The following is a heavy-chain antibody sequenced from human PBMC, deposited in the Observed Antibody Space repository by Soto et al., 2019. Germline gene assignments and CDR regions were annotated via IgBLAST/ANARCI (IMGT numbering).Heavy chain of an antibody. Sequence: PSETLSLTCTVSGGSISSYYWSWIRQSPGKGLEWIGYVFHSGGTNYTPSLRSRVTISVDTSKNQFSLKLNSVTAADTAVYYCATFRGMNTANTERYFDYWGQGTLVTVS. CDR2: VFHSGGT. J-gene: IGHJ4*02. CDR1: GGSISSYY. D-gene: IGHD4-17*01. V-gene: IGHV4-59*01. CDR3: ATFRGMNTANTERYFDY.